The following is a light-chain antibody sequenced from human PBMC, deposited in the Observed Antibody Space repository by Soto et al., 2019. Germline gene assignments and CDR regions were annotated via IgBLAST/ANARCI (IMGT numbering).Light chain of an antibody. Sequence: EIVMTQSPVTLSVSPGERATLSCRASQSISDKSAWYQQKPGQAPRLLMFGASTRATGIPARFSGSGSGTDFTLTITGLQSEDFAVYYCQQYGTSPRTFGQGTRV. V-gene: IGKV3-15*01. CDR1: QSISDK. CDR3: QQYGTSPRT. CDR2: GAS. J-gene: IGKJ1*01.